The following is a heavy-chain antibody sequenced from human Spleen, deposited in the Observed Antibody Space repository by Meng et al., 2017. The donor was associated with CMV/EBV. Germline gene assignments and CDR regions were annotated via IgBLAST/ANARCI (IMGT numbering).Heavy chain of an antibody. Sequence: GGSLRLSCAASGFTFSSDWMSWVRQAPGKGLEWVANIKQDGSEKYYVDSVKGRFTISRDNAKSSLYLQMNSLRAEDTAVYYCASESSGDAFDIWGQGTMVTVSS. CDR3: ASESSGDAFDI. CDR1: GFTFSSDW. J-gene: IGHJ3*02. D-gene: IGHD3-10*01. V-gene: IGHV3-7*01. CDR2: IKQDGSEK.